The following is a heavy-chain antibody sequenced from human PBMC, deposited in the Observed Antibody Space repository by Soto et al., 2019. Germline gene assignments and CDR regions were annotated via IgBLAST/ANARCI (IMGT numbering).Heavy chain of an antibody. Sequence: GGSLRLSCAASGFTFSRYTMHWVRQAPGKGLEWVALISYDGSSEYNADSVKGRFTISGDNSKNTLYLQMNSLKAEDTAVYYCARPRGYSYDYYFDYWGQGTLLTVSS. V-gene: IGHV3-30-3*01. CDR2: ISYDGSSE. CDR1: GFTFSRYT. D-gene: IGHD5-18*01. CDR3: ARPRGYSYDYYFDY. J-gene: IGHJ4*02.